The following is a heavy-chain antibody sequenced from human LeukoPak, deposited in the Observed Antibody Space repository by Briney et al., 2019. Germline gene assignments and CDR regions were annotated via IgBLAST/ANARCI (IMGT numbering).Heavy chain of an antibody. Sequence: ASVKVSCKASGYTFTSYAISWVRQAPGQGLEWMGRIIPIFGTANYAQKFQGRVTITTDESTSTAYMELSSLRSEDTAVYYCARDSQDGGYLFDYWGQGTLVTVSS. V-gene: IGHV1-69*05. D-gene: IGHD3-22*01. CDR1: GYTFTSYA. J-gene: IGHJ4*02. CDR2: IIPIFGTA. CDR3: ARDSQDGGYLFDY.